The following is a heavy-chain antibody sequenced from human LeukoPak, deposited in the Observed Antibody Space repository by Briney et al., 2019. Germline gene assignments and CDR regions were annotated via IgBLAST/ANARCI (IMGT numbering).Heavy chain of an antibody. J-gene: IGHJ5*02. CDR1: GYTFTGYY. CDR2: ISAYNGNT. V-gene: IGHV1-18*04. Sequence: ASVKVSCKASGYTFTGYYMHWVRQAPGQGLEWMGWISAYNGNTNYAQKLQGGVTMTTDTSTSAAYMELRSLRSDDTAVYYCARGQTGYSSSWRTRQGFDPWGQGTLVTVSS. CDR3: ARGQTGYSSSWRTRQGFDP. D-gene: IGHD6-13*01.